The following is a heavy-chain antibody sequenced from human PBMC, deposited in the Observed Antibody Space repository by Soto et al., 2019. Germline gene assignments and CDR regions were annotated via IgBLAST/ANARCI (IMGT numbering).Heavy chain of an antibody. J-gene: IGHJ4*02. CDR3: ARDGSKAKIPFDY. D-gene: IGHD5-12*01. CDR2: IWYDGSNK. Sequence: GGSLRLSCAASGFTFSSYGMHWVRQAPGKGLEWVAVIWYDGSNKYYADSVKGRFTISRDNSKNTLYLQMNSLRAEDTAVYYCARDGSKAKIPFDYWGQGTLVTVSS. CDR1: GFTFSSYG. V-gene: IGHV3-33*01.